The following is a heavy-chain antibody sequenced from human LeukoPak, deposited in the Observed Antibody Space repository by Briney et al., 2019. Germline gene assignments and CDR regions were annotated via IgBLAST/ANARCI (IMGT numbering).Heavy chain of an antibody. CDR2: INPNSGGT. CDR1: GYTFTGYY. Sequence: ASVKVSCKASGYTFTGYYMHWVRQAPGQGLEWMGWINPNSGGTNYAQKFQGRVTMTRDTSISTAYMELSSLRSEDTAVYYCARAYYYDSSGYYPAAFDIWGQGTMVTVSS. CDR3: ARAYYYDSSGYYPAAFDI. V-gene: IGHV1-2*02. D-gene: IGHD3-22*01. J-gene: IGHJ3*02.